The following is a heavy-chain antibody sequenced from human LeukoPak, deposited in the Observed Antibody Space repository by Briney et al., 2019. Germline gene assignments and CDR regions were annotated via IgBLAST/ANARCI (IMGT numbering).Heavy chain of an antibody. D-gene: IGHD5-24*01. CDR3: RSSEDGYIDY. Sequence: GGSLRLSCTAAGLTFSRHWMDWVRHAEGEGRGWISRIKTDGRDTLYADCGEGRFTIDRDNSKNTMYQQIDSLRAEDTAVYYCRSSEDGYIDYWGRGTLVTVSS. CDR1: GLTFSRHW. V-gene: IGHV3-74*03. J-gene: IGHJ4*02. CDR2: IKTDGRDT.